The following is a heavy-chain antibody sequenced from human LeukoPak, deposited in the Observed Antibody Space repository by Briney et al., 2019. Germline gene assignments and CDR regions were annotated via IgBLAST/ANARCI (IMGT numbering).Heavy chain of an antibody. CDR3: AREGDRDWYFDL. CDR1: GGSISSYY. V-gene: IGHV4-59*12. J-gene: IGHJ2*01. CDR2: IYYSGST. Sequence: KPSETLSLTCTVSGGSISSYYWSWIRQPPGKGLEWIGYIYYSGSTYYNPSLKSRVTISVDTSKNQFSLKLSSVTAADTAVYYCAREGDRDWYFDLWGRGTLVTVSS. D-gene: IGHD2-21*02.